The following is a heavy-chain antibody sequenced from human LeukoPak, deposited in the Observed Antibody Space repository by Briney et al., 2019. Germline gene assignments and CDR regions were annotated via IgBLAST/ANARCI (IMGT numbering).Heavy chain of an antibody. CDR3: ARDPYRDNFFDP. Sequence: SETLSLTCTVSGGSISGSYWSWIRQPPGKGLEWIGGFYYSGNTNYNPSLKGRVTISVDTSKNQFSLNLSSVTAADTAVYYCARDPYRDNFFDPWGQGTLVTVSS. CDR1: GGSISGSY. CDR2: FYYSGNT. J-gene: IGHJ5*02. V-gene: IGHV4-59*01. D-gene: IGHD1-26*01.